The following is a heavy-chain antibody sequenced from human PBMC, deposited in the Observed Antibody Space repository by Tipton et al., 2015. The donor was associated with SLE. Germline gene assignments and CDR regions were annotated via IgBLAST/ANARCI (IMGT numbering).Heavy chain of an antibody. D-gene: IGHD1-7*01. CDR3: ARLQWNFSY. V-gene: IGHV4-59*11. CDR1: GGSISSHY. J-gene: IGHJ4*02. Sequence: TLSLTCTVSGGSISSHYWSWIRQPPGKGLEWIGYIYYSGSTNYNPSLKSRVTMSVDTSKNQFSLKLSSVTAADTAVYYCARLQWNFSYWGQGTLVTVSS. CDR2: IYYSGST.